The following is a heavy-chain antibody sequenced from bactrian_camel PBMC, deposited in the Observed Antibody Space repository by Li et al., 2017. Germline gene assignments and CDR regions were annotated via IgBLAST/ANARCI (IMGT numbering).Heavy chain of an antibody. CDR2: RHTIGGTT. J-gene: IGHJ6*01. V-gene: IGHV3S42*01. Sequence: QLVESGGGSVQAGGSLRLSCRYSAKRKCMGWIRQSPGKERESVIARHTIGGTTSYADSVKGRFTVSLDDSQNTLYLDMQNLKPEDTAMYYCAADHNFHAYCYTPSDFGFWGQGTQVTVS. CDR3: AADHNFHAYCYTPSDFGF. CDR1: YSAKRKC. D-gene: IGHD1*01.